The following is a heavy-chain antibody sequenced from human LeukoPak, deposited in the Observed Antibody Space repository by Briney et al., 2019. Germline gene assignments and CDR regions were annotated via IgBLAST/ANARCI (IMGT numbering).Heavy chain of an antibody. CDR3: ARQRRILGSTHFYYGMDV. D-gene: IGHD1-26*01. J-gene: IGHJ6*02. V-gene: IGHV5-51*01. Sequence: GEPLQISCKASGYRFTTFWIGGVRQMPGKGREWMGIIYPGDSETRYSPSFQGQVTISADKSINTAYLQWSSLKASDTAMYYCARQRRILGSTHFYYGMDVWGQGTTVTVSS. CDR1: GYRFTTFW. CDR2: IYPGDSET.